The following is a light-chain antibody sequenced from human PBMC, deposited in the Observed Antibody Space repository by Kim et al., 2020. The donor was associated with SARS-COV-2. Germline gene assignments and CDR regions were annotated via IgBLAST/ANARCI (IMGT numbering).Light chain of an antibody. CDR1: GEKY. CDR3: QAWDTTTVV. J-gene: IGLJ3*02. Sequence: GEKYVSWYQQRSGQSPVLVIYQDNKRPSGIPERFSGSNSGNTATLAISAAQTMDEADFYCQAWDTTTVVFGGGTKLTVL. CDR2: QDN. V-gene: IGLV3-1*01.